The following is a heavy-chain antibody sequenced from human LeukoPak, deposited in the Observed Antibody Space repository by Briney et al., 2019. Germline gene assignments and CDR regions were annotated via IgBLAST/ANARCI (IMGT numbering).Heavy chain of an antibody. CDR1: GYTLTGYY. CDR2: INPNSGGT. D-gene: IGHD3-10*01. Sequence: WASVKVSCKASGYTLTGYYMHWVRQAPGQGLEWMGWINPNSGGTNYAQKFQGRVTMTRDTSISTAYMELSRLRSDDTAVYYCARSRMVRGVNDAFDIWGQGTMVTVSS. J-gene: IGHJ3*02. V-gene: IGHV1-2*02. CDR3: ARSRMVRGVNDAFDI.